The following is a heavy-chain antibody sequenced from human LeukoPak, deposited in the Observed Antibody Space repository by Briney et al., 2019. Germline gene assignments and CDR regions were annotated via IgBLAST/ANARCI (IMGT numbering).Heavy chain of an antibody. D-gene: IGHD2-15*01. Sequence: ASVKVSCKVSGYTLTELSMHWVRQAPGKGLEWMGGFDPEDGETIYAQKFQGRVTMTEDTSTDTAYMELSSLRSEDTAVYYCATRVAPPSDYYYGVDVWGQGTTVTVSS. V-gene: IGHV1-24*01. CDR2: FDPEDGET. CDR1: GYTLTELS. J-gene: IGHJ6*02. CDR3: ATRVAPPSDYYYGVDV.